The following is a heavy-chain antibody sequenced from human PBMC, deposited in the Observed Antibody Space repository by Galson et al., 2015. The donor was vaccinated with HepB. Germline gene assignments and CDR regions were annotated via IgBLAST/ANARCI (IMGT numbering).Heavy chain of an antibody. V-gene: IGHV1-69*13. J-gene: IGHJ4*02. D-gene: IGHD1-26*01. CDR2: IIPIFGTA. CDR1: GGTFGSYA. CDR3: ASPSGSGETRRGPFDY. Sequence: SVKVSCKASGGTFGSYAISWVRQAPGQGLEWMGGIIPIFGTANYAQKFQGRVTITADESTSTAYMELSSLRSEDTAVYYCASPSGSGETRRGPFDYWGQGTLVTVSS.